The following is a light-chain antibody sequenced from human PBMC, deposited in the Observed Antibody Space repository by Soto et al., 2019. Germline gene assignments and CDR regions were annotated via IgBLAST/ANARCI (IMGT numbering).Light chain of an antibody. CDR2: EVS. V-gene: IGLV2-14*01. J-gene: IGLJ3*02. Sequence: QSALTQPASVSGSPGQSITISCTGTSSDVGGYNYVSWYQQHPGKAPKLIIFEVSNRPSGVSNRFSGSKSSNTASLTISGLQAEDEADYHCSSYTTTTTLGVFGGGTKLTVL. CDR1: SSDVGGYNY. CDR3: SSYTTTTTLGV.